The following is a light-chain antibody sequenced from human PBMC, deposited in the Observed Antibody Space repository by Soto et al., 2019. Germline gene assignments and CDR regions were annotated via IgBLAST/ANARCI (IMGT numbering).Light chain of an antibody. J-gene: IGKJ1*01. CDR1: QSVRTN. CDR2: GAS. Sequence: EVVLTQSPATLSVSAGGTVTLSCRASQSVRTNVAWYQQIPGQAHRLLVYGASTRATGVPARFTGSGSGIEFSLTFSCLLSEYSAFYYYQQYHNGPLTWTFGPGTKVQIK. V-gene: IGKV3-15*01. CDR3: QQYHNGPLTWT.